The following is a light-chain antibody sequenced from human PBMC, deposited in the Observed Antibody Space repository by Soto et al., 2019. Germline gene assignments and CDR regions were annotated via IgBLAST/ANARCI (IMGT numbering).Light chain of an antibody. J-gene: IGLJ1*01. CDR1: SSDVGAYKY. CDR2: EVT. V-gene: IGLV2-14*03. CDR3: ISYTSSDTNV. Sequence: QSVLTQPASVSGPPGQSITISCTGTSSDVGAYKYVSWYQQHPGKAPKLMIYEVTNRPSGVSNRSSGSKSGNTASLTISGLEAEDEADYYCISYTSSDTNVFGTGTKVTVL.